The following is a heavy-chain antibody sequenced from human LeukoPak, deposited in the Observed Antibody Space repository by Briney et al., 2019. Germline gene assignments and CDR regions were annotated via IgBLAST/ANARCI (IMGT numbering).Heavy chain of an antibody. J-gene: IGHJ3*02. CDR1: GVSISSSGYY. V-gene: IGHV4-31*03. CDR2: IHYSGST. CDR3: ARDRDYGGRAFDI. Sequence: SQTLSLTCTVSGVSISSSGYYWSWLRQHPGKGLEWIGYIHYSGSTYYNPSLKSRVTISVDTSKNQFSLRLTSVTAADTAVYYCARDRDYGGRAFDIWGQGTMVTVSS. D-gene: IGHD4-17*01.